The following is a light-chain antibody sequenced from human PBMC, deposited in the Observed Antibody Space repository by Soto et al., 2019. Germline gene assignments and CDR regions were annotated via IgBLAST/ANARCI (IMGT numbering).Light chain of an antibody. J-gene: IGKJ2*01. Sequence: EIVLTQSPATLSLSPGDTATLSCGASQSLSSTYLAWYQQKPGLAPRLLIYDASRRATGVPDRFSGSGSGTDFTLTISRLEPEDFAVYYCQKYGNSPYTFGQGTKVEI. CDR1: QSLSSTY. CDR2: DAS. V-gene: IGKV3D-20*01. CDR3: QKYGNSPYT.